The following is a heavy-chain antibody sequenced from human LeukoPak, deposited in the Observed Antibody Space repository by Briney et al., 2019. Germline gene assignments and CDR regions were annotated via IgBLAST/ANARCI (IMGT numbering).Heavy chain of an antibody. D-gene: IGHD2-2*01. CDR2: ISSNGSNK. CDR1: GFTFSYFG. Sequence: GESLRLSCAASGFTFSYFGMHWVRQAPGKRLEWVAVISSNGSNKYYADSVKGRFTTSRDNSKNTLYLQMNSVRTEDTAVYYCAKGIVSTSAGGFDYWGQGTLVTVSS. CDR3: AKGIVSTSAGGFDY. V-gene: IGHV3-30*18. J-gene: IGHJ4*02.